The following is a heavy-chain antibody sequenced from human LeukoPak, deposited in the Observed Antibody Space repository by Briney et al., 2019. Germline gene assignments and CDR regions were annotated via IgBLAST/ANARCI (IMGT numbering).Heavy chain of an antibody. D-gene: IGHD2-2*01. J-gene: IGHJ4*02. CDR3: ARDTGQAGYCSSTSCPFDY. Sequence: ASVKVSCKASGYTFTSYGISWVRQAPGQGLEWMGWISAYNGNTNYAQKLQGRVTMTTDTSTSTAYMELRSLRSDDTAVYYCARDTGQAGYCSSTSCPFDYWGQGTLVTVSS. CDR2: ISAYNGNT. CDR1: GYTFTSYG. V-gene: IGHV1-18*01.